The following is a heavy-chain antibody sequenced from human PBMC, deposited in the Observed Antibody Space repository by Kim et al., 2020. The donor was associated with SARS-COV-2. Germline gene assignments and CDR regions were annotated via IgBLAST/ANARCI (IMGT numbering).Heavy chain of an antibody. J-gene: IGHJ6*02. D-gene: IGHD6-13*01. CDR2: IDWDDDK. V-gene: IGHV2-70*01. CDR3: ARTWWAAAGRYYYYYYGMDV. Sequence: SGPTLVKPTQTLTLTCTFSGFSLSTSGMCVSWIRQPPGKALEWLALIDWDDDKYYSTSLKTRLTISKDTSKNQVVLTMTNMDPVDTATYYCARTWWAAAGRYYYYYYGMDVWGQGTTVTVSS. CDR1: GFSLSTSGMC.